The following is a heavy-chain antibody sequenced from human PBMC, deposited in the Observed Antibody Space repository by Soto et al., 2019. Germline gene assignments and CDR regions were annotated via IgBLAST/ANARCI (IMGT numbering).Heavy chain of an antibody. Sequence: ASVXVSCKASGYTFTSYGISWVRQAPGQGLEWMGWISAYNGNTNYAQKLQGRVTMTTDTSTSTAYMELRSLRSDDTAVYYCARVPEDYAYCGGECYSSYYYGMDVWGQGTTVTVSS. V-gene: IGHV1-18*01. CDR2: ISAYNGNT. CDR3: ARVPEDYAYCGGECYSSYYYGMDV. CDR1: GYTFTSYG. D-gene: IGHD2-21*01. J-gene: IGHJ6*02.